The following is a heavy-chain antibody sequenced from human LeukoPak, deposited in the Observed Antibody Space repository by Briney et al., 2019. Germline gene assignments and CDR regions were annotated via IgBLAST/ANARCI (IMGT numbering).Heavy chain of an antibody. Sequence: PSETLSLTCAVSGGSFTGNYWSWVRHPPRKGLGWIGEINHSGSTNYTPSLKSRVTISVDTSKNQFSLKLSSVTAADTAVYYCARVPGWQEAARPRAHYFDYWGQGTLVTVSS. V-gene: IGHV4-34*01. CDR3: ARVPGWQEAARPRAHYFDY. CDR2: INHSGST. CDR1: GGSFTGNY. J-gene: IGHJ4*02. D-gene: IGHD6-6*01.